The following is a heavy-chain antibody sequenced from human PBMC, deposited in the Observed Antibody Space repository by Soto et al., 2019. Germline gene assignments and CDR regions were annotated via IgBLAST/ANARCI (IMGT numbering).Heavy chain of an antibody. Sequence: EVQLLESGGGLVQPGGSLRLSCAASGFTFSSYAMSWVRQAPGKGLEWVSAISGSGGSTYYADSVKGRFTISRDNSKNTLYLQMNSLRAEDTAVYYCAKSLQYYYDSSGYYLHAFDIWGQGIMVTVSS. CDR3: AKSLQYYYDSSGYYLHAFDI. V-gene: IGHV3-23*01. CDR2: ISGSGGST. D-gene: IGHD3-22*01. CDR1: GFTFSSYA. J-gene: IGHJ3*02.